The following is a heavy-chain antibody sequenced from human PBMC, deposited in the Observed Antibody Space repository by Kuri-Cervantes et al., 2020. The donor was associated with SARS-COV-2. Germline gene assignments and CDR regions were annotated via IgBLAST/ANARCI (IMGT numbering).Heavy chain of an antibody. CDR1: GGSISSGGYY. CDR2: IYYSGST. V-gene: IGHV4-31*03. J-gene: IGHJ4*02. CDR3: ARDALLVGATGYYFDY. D-gene: IGHD1-26*01. Sequence: LRLSCTVSGGSISSGGYYWSWIRQHPGKGLEWIGYIYYSGSTYYNPSLKSRVTISVDTSKNQFSLKLTSVTAADTAVYYCARDALLVGATGYYFDYWGQGTLVTVSS.